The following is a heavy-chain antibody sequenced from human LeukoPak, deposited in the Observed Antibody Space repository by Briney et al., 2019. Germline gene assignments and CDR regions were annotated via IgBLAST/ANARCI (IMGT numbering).Heavy chain of an antibody. J-gene: IGHJ4*02. V-gene: IGHV3-21*01. CDR1: GGSISSGGYY. CDR2: ISSSSSYI. Sequence: LSLTCTVSGGSISSGGYYWNWVRQAPGKGLEWVSSISSSSSYIYYADSVKGRFTISRDNAKNSLYLQMNSLRAEDTAVYYCARLYSRANRDIDYWGQGTLVTVSS. D-gene: IGHD6-13*01. CDR3: ARLYSRANRDIDY.